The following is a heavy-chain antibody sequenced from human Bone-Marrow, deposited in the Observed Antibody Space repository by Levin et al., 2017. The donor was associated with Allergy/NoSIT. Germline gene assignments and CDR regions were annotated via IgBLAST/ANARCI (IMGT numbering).Heavy chain of an antibody. CDR3: ARGYIAAAWGVDY. Sequence: HGESLKISCAASGFTFSDYYMSWIRQAPGKGLEWVSYISSSGSTIYYADSVKGRFTISRDNAKNSLYLQMNSLRAEDTAVYYCARGYIAAAWGVDYWGQGTLVTVSS. D-gene: IGHD6-13*01. J-gene: IGHJ4*02. CDR2: ISSSGSTI. CDR1: GFTFSDYY. V-gene: IGHV3-11*01.